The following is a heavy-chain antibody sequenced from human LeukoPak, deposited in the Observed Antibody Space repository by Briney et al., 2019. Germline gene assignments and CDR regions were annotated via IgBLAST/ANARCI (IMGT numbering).Heavy chain of an antibody. Sequence: GRSLRLSCAASGFTFSSYAMHWVRQAPGKGLEWVAVISYDGSNKYYADSVKGRFTISRDNSKNTLYLQMNSLRAEDTAVYYCAKDQTHYYDSSGYPTYYFDYWGQGTLVTVSS. CDR1: GFTFSSYA. J-gene: IGHJ4*02. CDR2: ISYDGSNK. V-gene: IGHV3-30-3*01. D-gene: IGHD3-22*01. CDR3: AKDQTHYYDSSGYPTYYFDY.